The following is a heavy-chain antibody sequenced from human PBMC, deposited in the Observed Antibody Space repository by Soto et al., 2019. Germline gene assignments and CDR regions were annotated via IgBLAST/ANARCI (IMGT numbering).Heavy chain of an antibody. CDR3: ARGIAKGQLDP. V-gene: IGHV1-3*01. CDR1: GYTFTIYT. D-gene: IGHD5-18*01. Sequence: ASVKVSFKASGYTFTIYTINLFLQSPGQRLEWMGWINPDNGNTKSSKKFQYRVIITRDTSASTAYMDLSSLRSEDTAVHYCARGIAKGQLDPWGKGNMVTVSS. J-gene: IGHJ5*02. CDR2: INPDNGNT.